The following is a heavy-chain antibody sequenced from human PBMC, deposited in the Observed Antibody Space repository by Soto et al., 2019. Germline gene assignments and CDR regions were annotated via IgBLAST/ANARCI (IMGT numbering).Heavy chain of an antibody. CDR2: IWYDGSNK. D-gene: IGHD6-13*01. J-gene: IGHJ6*02. CDR1: VFTFISYG. V-gene: IGHV3-33*08. Sequence: PWWSLSLSCASSVFTFISYGMHWVRQPPGKGLEWVAVIWYDGSNKYYADSVKRRFTISRDNSKNTLYLQMNSLRAEDTAVYYCASAGHYYYYGMDVWGQGTTVTVSS. CDR3: ASAGHYYYYGMDV.